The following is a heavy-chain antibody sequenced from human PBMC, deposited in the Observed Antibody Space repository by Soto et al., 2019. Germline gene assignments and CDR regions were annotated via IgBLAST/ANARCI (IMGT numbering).Heavy chain of an antibody. CDR1: GGSISSGDYY. Sequence: SKTLSLTCTVSGGSISSGDYYWSWIRQPPGKGLEWIGYIYYSGSTYYNPSLKSRVTISVDTSKNQFSLKLSSVTAADTAVYYCARDPYCSSTSCYDYWGQGTLVTVSS. V-gene: IGHV4-30-4*01. D-gene: IGHD2-2*01. CDR2: IYYSGST. CDR3: ARDPYCSSTSCYDY. J-gene: IGHJ4*02.